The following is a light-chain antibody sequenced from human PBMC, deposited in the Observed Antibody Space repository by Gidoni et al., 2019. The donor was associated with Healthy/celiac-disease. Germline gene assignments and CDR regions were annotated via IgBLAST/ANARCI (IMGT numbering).Light chain of an antibody. CDR1: QSVLYSSNNKNY. CDR2: WAS. V-gene: IGKV4-1*01. J-gene: IGKJ2*04. Sequence: TVMTQSPDSLAVSLGERATINCKSSQSVLYSSNNKNYLAWYQQKPGQPPKLLIYWASTRESGVPDRFSGSGSGTDFTLTISSLQAEDVAVYYCQQYYSTPCSFGQGTKLEIK. CDR3: QQYYSTPCS.